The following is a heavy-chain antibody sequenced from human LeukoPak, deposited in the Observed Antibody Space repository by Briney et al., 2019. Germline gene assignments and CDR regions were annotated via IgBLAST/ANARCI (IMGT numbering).Heavy chain of an antibody. CDR1: GFTFSSYW. D-gene: IGHD1-26*01. CDR3: ARDVAGSLDY. V-gene: IGHV3-7*01. CDR2: IKRDESEK. J-gene: IGHJ4*02. Sequence: PGGSLRLSCVASGFTFSSYWMAWVRQAPGKGLEWVANIKRDESEKNYVDSVKGRFTISRDNAKNSLFLQMNSLRVEDTAVYYCARDVAGSLDYWGQGTLVTVSS.